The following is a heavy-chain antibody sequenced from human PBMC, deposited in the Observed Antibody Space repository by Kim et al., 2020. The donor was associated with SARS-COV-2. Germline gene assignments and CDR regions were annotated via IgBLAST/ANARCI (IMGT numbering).Heavy chain of an antibody. CDR1: GGSFSGYY. D-gene: IGHD3-3*01. CDR3: ARGDLGKLGFDY. J-gene: IGHJ4*02. Sequence: SETLSLTCAVYGGSFSGYYWSWIRQPPGKGLEWIGEINHSGSTNYNPSLKSRVTISVDTSKNQFSLKLSSVTAADTAVYYCARGDLGKLGFDYWGQGTLVTVSS. V-gene: IGHV4-34*01. CDR2: INHSGST.